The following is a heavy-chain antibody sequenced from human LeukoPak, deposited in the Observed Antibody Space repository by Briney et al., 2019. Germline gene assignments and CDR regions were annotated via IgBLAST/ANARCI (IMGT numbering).Heavy chain of an antibody. CDR1: GFTYSDYY. Sequence: GGSLRLSCAASGFTYSDYYMSWIRQAPGKGLEWISYISSSGSTIYYADSVKGRFTISRDNAQNSLYLQMNSLRGEDTAVYYCAREPDRRLATYYFDYWGQGTLVTVSS. CDR2: ISSSGSTI. J-gene: IGHJ4*02. D-gene: IGHD6-19*01. V-gene: IGHV3-11*04. CDR3: AREPDRRLATYYFDY.